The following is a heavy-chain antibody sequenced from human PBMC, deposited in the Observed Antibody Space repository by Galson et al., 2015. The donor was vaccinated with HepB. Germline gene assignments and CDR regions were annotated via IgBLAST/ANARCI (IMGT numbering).Heavy chain of an antibody. CDR2: INSDGSST. CDR3: ARRAVTGPLDY. V-gene: IGHV3-74*01. Sequence: SLRLSCAASGFTFSSYWMHWVRQAPGKGLVWVSRINSDGSSTSYADSVKGRFTISRDNAKNTLYLQMNSLRAEDTAVYYCARRAVTGPLDYWGQGTLVTVSS. J-gene: IGHJ4*02. CDR1: GFTFSSYW. D-gene: IGHD6-19*01.